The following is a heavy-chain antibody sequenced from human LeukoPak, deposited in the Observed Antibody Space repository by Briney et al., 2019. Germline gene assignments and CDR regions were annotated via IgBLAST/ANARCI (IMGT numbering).Heavy chain of an antibody. CDR2: IIPIFGTA. V-gene: IGHV1-69*13. J-gene: IGHJ6*02. CDR3: ARATCGSTSCYDYYYYGMDV. CDR1: GGTFSSYA. D-gene: IGHD2-2*01. Sequence: ASVKVSCKASGGTFSSYAISWVRQAPGQGLEWMGGIIPIFGTANYAQKFQGRVTITADESTSTAYMELSSLRSEDTAVYYCARATCGSTSCYDYYYYGMDVWGQGTTVTVSS.